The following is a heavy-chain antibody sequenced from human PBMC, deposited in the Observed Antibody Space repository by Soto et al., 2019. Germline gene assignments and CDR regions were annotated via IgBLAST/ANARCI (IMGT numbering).Heavy chain of an antibody. CDR2: IYCDDDG. CDR1: GFSLSTSGEG. Sequence: SAPKLVSNTPTLTLTCTFSGFSLSTSGEGVGWIRRPRGKAPEWLALIYCDDDGRYSPSLRNRLTITKDTSENQVVLTITNIDPLDTATYYCVHRPMSKGAWFDPWGQGILVTVSS. V-gene: IGHV2-5*02. CDR3: VHRPMSKGAWFDP. J-gene: IGHJ5*02.